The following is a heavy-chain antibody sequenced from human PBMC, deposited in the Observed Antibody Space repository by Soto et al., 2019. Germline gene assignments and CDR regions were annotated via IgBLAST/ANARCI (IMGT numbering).Heavy chain of an antibody. Sequence: QVQLQQWGAGLLKPSETLSLTCAVYGGSFSGYYWSWIRQPPGKGLEWIGEINHSGSTNYNPSLKSRVTISVDTSKNQFSLTLSSVTAADTAVYYCARWVRSEIWLQSRFDYWGQGTLVTVSS. CDR2: INHSGST. V-gene: IGHV4-34*01. D-gene: IGHD5-12*01. CDR1: GGSFSGYY. J-gene: IGHJ4*02. CDR3: ARWVRSEIWLQSRFDY.